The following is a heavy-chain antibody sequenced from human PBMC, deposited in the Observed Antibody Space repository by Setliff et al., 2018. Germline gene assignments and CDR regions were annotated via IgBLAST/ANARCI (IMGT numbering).Heavy chain of an antibody. J-gene: IGHJ6*03. D-gene: IGHD7-27*01. CDR2: ISPDGTIT. CDR1: GFTFRKYW. Sequence: PGGSLRLSCGASGFTFRKYWMYWVRQVPGKGLVWVSRISPDGTITNYADSVKGRFTISRDNAKNTLYLQMNSLRGEDTAVYFCASIDWGENFYNTDVWGKGTTVTVPS. V-gene: IGHV3-74*01. CDR3: ASIDWGENFYNTDV.